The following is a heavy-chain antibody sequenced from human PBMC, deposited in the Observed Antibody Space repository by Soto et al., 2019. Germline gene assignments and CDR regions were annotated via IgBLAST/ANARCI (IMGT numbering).Heavy chain of an antibody. CDR2: VTDSGVTT. CDR1: GDSFSSYV. V-gene: IGHV3-23*01. J-gene: IGHJ3*02. CDR3: VKSQSGSYFAAFDI. D-gene: IGHD1-26*01. Sequence: EVQLFESGGDLQQPGGSLSLSCVVSGDSFSSYVINWVPEAPGKGLEGVSGVTDSGVTTWYADSVKGRFTISSDNSKNTLFLQMNSRRAEDTAVYYCVKSQSGSYFAAFDIWGQGTTVTVSS.